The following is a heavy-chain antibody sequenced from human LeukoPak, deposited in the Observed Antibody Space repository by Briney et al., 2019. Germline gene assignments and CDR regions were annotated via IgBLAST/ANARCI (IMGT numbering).Heavy chain of an antibody. V-gene: IGHV4-34*01. CDR1: GGSFSGYY. Sequence: SETLSLTCAVYGGSFSGYYWSWIRQPPGKGLEWIGEINYSGSTNYNPSLKSRVTISVDTSKNQFSLKLSSVTAADTAVYYCAKNDFWSGYYNGYWGQGTLVTVSS. J-gene: IGHJ4*02. D-gene: IGHD3-3*01. CDR2: INYSGST. CDR3: AKNDFWSGYYNGY.